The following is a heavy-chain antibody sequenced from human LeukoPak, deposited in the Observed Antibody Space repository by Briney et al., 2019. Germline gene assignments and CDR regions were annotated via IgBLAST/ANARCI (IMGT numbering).Heavy chain of an antibody. CDR3: ARARGYFDSSGYPSYHFDI. D-gene: IGHD3-22*01. J-gene: IGHJ4*02. V-gene: IGHV1-2*02. CDR1: GYTFTDYH. CDR2: IHRDSGDT. Sequence: GASVKVSCRSSGYTFTDYHVHWVRQAPGQGVEWMGWIHRDSGDTNYAQNFQGRVVMTRDTSINTGYMELKGLRSDDTAIYYCARARGYFDSSGYPSYHFDIWGQGTQVTVST.